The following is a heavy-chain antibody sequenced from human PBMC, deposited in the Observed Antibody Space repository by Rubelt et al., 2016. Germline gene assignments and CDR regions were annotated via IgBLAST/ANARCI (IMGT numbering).Heavy chain of an antibody. CDR1: GFTFSSYA. D-gene: IGHD3-10*01. CDR2: ISGSGGST. CDR3: AKDRLTMVRGVIYNWFDP. V-gene: IGHV3-23*01. J-gene: IGHJ5*02. Sequence: RLSCAASGFTFSSYAMSWVRQAPGKGLEWVSAISGSGGSTYYADSVKGRFTISRDNSKNTLYLQMNSLRAEDTAVYYCAKDRLTMVRGVIYNWFDPWGQGTLVTVSS.